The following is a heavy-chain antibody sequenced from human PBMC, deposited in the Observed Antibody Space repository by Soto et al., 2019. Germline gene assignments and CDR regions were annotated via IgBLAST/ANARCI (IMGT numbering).Heavy chain of an antibody. CDR3: AKDPGLILTAGVYNWFDP. D-gene: IGHD3-9*01. CDR1: GYMFTNYA. CDR2: INAGNGKT. Sequence: ASVKISCKASGYMFTNYAMHWVRQAPGRRLEWMGWINAGNGKTKYSQKFQDRVTITRDTSATTVYMELSSLRSEDTAVYYCAKDPGLILTAGVYNWFDPWGQGTLVTVSS. V-gene: IGHV1-3*01. J-gene: IGHJ5*02.